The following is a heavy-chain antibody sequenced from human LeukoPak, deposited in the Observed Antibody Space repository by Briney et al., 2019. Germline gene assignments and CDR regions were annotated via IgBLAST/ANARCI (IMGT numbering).Heavy chain of an antibody. CDR1: GFTFSSYG. D-gene: IGHD1-7*01. CDR2: IWYDGSKK. CDR3: AKARVVELDAFDI. V-gene: IGHV3-33*06. Sequence: PGRSLRLSCAASGFTFSSYGIHWVRQAPGKGLEWVVVIWYDGSKKYYADSVKGRFTISRDNSKNTLYLQMNSLRAEDTAVYYCAKARVVELDAFDIWGQGTMVTVSS. J-gene: IGHJ3*02.